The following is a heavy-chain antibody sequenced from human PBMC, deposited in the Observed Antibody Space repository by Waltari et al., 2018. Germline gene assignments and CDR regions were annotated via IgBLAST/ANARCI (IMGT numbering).Heavy chain of an antibody. V-gene: IGHV4-34*01. CDR2: INHSGIA. J-gene: IGHJ5*02. CDR1: GGSFSGYY. Sequence: QVQLQQWGAGLLKPSETLSLTCAVYGGSFSGYYWSWIRQPPGKGLEWLGEINHSGIANQYPSLESLVTISVDTSRNQCSLKLSSVTAADTAVYYCARPPLLRRGFFDPWGQGTLVTVSS. D-gene: IGHD3-3*01. CDR3: ARPPLLRRGFFDP.